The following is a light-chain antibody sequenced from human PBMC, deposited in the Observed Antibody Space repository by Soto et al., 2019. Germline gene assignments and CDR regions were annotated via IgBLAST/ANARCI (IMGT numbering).Light chain of an antibody. J-gene: IGKJ2*01. Sequence: DVQMTKSPSSLSASVGDTISITCRSFQTIRKSLNWYQKRQGKAPKPLIYAASNLQSGVPSRLSGYGYGTDLILTISSLQNEDFATYYCQQSDSTTYTFGQGTKVDIK. CDR3: QQSDSTTYT. V-gene: IGKV1-39*01. CDR2: AAS. CDR1: QTIRKS.